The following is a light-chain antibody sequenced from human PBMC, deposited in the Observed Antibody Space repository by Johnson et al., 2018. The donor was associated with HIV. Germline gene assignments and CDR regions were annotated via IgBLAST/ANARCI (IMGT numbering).Light chain of an antibody. Sequence: QSVLTQPPSVSAAPGQKVTISYSGSSSNIGDNYVSWYQHLPGTAPKLLIYDNNKRPSGIPDRFSGSKSGTSATLGITGLQTGDEADYYCGTWDSSLSASYVFGAGTKVTVL. CDR1: SSNIGDNY. CDR3: GTWDSSLSASYV. CDR2: DNN. V-gene: IGLV1-51*01. J-gene: IGLJ1*01.